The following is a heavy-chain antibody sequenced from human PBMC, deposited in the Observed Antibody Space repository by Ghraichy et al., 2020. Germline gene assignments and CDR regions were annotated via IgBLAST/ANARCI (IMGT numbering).Heavy chain of an antibody. CDR2: IYYSGST. V-gene: IGHV4-39*01. CDR1: GGSISSSSYY. J-gene: IGHJ4*02. Sequence: SETLSLTCTVSGGSISSSSYYWGWIRQPPGKGLEWIGSIYYSGSTYYNPSLKSRVTISVDTSKNQFSLKLSSVTAADTAVYYCARRSHSVMRLESFDYWGQGTLVTVSS. D-gene: IGHD3-16*01. CDR3: ARRSHSVMRLESFDY.